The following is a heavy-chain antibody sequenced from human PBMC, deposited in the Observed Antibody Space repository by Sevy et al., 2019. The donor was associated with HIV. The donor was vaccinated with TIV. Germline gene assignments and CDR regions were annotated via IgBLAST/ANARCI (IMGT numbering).Heavy chain of an antibody. J-gene: IGHJ6*02. CDR2: IIPIFGTA. V-gene: IGHV1-69*13. CDR1: GGTFSSYA. CDR3: ARWIGAFYYYGMDV. D-gene: IGHD2-2*03. Sequence: ASVKVSCKASGGTFSSYAISWVRQAPGQGLEWMGGIIPIFGTANYAQKLQGRVTITADESTSTAYMELSSLRSEDTAVYYCARWIGAFYYYGMDVWGQGTTVTVSS.